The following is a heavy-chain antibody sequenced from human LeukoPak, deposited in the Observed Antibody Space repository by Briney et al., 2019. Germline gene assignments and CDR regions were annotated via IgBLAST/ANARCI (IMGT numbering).Heavy chain of an antibody. CDR1: GFTFSSYA. CDR2: IWYDGSNK. J-gene: IGHJ4*02. V-gene: IGHV3-33*08. D-gene: IGHD7-27*01. Sequence: PGGSLRLSCSASGFTFSSYAMHWVRQAPGKGLEWVAAIWYDGSNKYYADSVKGRFTISRDNSKNTLSLQMNSLRAEDTAVYYCARDPGDPYYFDYWGQGTLVTVSS. CDR3: ARDPGDPYYFDY.